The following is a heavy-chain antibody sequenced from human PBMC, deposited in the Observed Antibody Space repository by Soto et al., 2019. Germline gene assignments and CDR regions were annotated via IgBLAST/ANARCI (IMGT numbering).Heavy chain of an antibody. Sequence: SETLSLTCTVSGGSISSSSYYWGWIRQPPGKGLEWIGSIYYSGSTYYNPSLKSRVTISVDTSKNQFSLKLSSVTAADTAVYYCASVYTIFGVVSWFDPWGQGTLVTVSS. CDR3: ASVYTIFGVVSWFDP. CDR2: IYYSGST. V-gene: IGHV4-39*01. J-gene: IGHJ5*02. CDR1: GGSISSSSYY. D-gene: IGHD3-3*01.